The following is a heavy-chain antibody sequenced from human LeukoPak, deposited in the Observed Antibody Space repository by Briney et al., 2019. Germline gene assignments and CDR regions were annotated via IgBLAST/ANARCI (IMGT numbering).Heavy chain of an antibody. D-gene: IGHD2-15*01. CDR2: IYYSGST. CDR1: GDSVSSGDYS. CDR3: ARDSRYCSGGNCHLRFDY. Sequence: SETLSLTCAVSGDSVSSGDYSWSWIRQPPGKGLEWIGYIYYSGSTYYNPSLKSRVSTSVDMSKNQFSLRLSSVTAADTAVYFCARDSRYCSGGNCHLRFDYWGQGILVTVSS. V-gene: IGHV4-30-4*07. J-gene: IGHJ4*02.